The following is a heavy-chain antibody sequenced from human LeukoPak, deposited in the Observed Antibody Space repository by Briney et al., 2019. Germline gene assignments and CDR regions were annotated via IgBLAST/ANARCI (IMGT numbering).Heavy chain of an antibody. Sequence: AGGSLRLSCAASGFTFSSYAMSWVRQAPGKGLEWVSTISGSGGSTYYADSVKGRFTISRDNSKNTLYLQMNSLRAEDTAVYYCAKTLGYCSGGSCYSGVIDYWGQGTLVTVSS. D-gene: IGHD2-15*01. J-gene: IGHJ4*02. V-gene: IGHV3-23*01. CDR2: ISGSGGST. CDR3: AKTLGYCSGGSCYSGVIDY. CDR1: GFTFSSYA.